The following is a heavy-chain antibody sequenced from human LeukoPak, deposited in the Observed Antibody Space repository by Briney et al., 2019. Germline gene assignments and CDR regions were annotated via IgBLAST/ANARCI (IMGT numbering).Heavy chain of an antibody. J-gene: IGHJ4*02. CDR1: GFTFSRYS. D-gene: IGHD2-2*01. CDR2: ISYDGSKK. Sequence: WGSLRLSCAASGFTFSRYSINWVRQAPGKGLEWVAVISYDGSKKYYADSVKGRFTISRDNSNNTLFLQMNSLRAEDTAVYYCAHGSMYQLDYWGQGTLVTVSS. V-gene: IGHV3-30*04. CDR3: AHGSMYQLDY.